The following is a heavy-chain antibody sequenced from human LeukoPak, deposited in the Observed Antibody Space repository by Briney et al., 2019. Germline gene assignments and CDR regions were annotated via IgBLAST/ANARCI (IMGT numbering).Heavy chain of an antibody. CDR2: IYYSGST. CDR1: GGSFSGYY. J-gene: IGHJ3*02. Sequence: SETLSLTCAVYGGSFSGYYWGWIRQPPGKGLEWIGSIYYSGSTYYNPSLKSRATISVDTSKNQFSLKLSSVTAADTAVYYCARDITMVRGADDAFDIWGQGTMVTVSS. CDR3: ARDITMVRGADDAFDI. D-gene: IGHD3-10*01. V-gene: IGHV4-34*11.